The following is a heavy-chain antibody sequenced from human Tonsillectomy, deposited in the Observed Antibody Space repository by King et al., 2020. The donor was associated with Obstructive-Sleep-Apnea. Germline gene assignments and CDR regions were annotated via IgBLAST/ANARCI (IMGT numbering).Heavy chain of an antibody. D-gene: IGHD5-18*01. Sequence: EVQLVESGGGVVRPGGSLRLSCAASGFTFDDYGMSWVRQAPGKGLEWVSGVNWSGGSTAYADSVKGRFTISRDDAKNSLYLQMNSLRAEDTALYHCARTGYSYGSYYYGMDVWGQGTTVSVSS. V-gene: IGHV3-20*01. J-gene: IGHJ6*02. CDR1: GFTFDDYG. CDR2: VNWSGGST. CDR3: ARTGYSYGSYYYGMDV.